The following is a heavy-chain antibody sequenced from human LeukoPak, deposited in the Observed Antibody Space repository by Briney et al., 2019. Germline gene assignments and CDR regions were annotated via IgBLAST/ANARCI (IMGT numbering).Heavy chain of an antibody. J-gene: IGHJ4*02. Sequence: ASVKVSCKASRYTFTGYYMHWVRQAPGQGLEWMGWINPNSGATNYVQEFQGRVTMTRDTSITTAYMELSRLRSDDTAVYYCAREGREFGPHKLAGFDYWGQGTLVTVSS. CDR2: INPNSGAT. CDR1: RYTFTGYY. D-gene: IGHD3-10*01. CDR3: AREGREFGPHKLAGFDY. V-gene: IGHV1-2*02.